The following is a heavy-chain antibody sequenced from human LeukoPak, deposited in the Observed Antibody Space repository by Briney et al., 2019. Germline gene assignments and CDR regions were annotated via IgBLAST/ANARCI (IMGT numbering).Heavy chain of an antibody. CDR3: ARGPDSGSYYAWFDP. Sequence: SETLSLTCTVSGGAISNYYWNWIRQPPGKGLEWIGHIYNNGSTNYNPTLKSRVTISVDTSKNQFSLKLSSVTAADTAIYYCARGPDSGSYYAWFDPWGQGTLVTVSS. CDR2: IYNNGST. V-gene: IGHV4-59*12. D-gene: IGHD1-26*01. CDR1: GGAISNYY. J-gene: IGHJ5*02.